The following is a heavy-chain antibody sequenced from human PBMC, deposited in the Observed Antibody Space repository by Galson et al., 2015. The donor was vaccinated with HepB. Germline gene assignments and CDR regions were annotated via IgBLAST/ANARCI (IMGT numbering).Heavy chain of an antibody. J-gene: IGHJ4*02. V-gene: IGHV3-23*01. Sequence: SLRLSCAASGFTFRSYAMSWVRQAPGKGLEWVSAITDSGGGTYYADSVKGRFTISRDNSMSTLYLQMNSLRAEDTAVYYCAKGVVDGGISDWGQGALVTVSS. CDR3: AKGVVDGGISD. D-gene: IGHD3-10*01. CDR1: GFTFRSYA. CDR2: ITDSGGGT.